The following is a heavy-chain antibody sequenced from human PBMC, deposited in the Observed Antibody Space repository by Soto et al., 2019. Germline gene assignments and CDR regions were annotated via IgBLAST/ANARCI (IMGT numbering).Heavy chain of an antibody. CDR2: IIPIFGTA. V-gene: IGHV1-69*01. CDR1: GGTFSSYA. J-gene: IGHJ5*02. CDR3: AREYCSGGSCYFGSKTDWFDP. D-gene: IGHD2-15*01. Sequence: QVQLVQSGAEVKKPGSSVKVSCKASGGTFSSYAISWVRQAPGQGLEWMGGIIPIFGTANYAQKFQGRVKITADESTSKAYMELSSLRAEDTAVYYCAREYCSGGSCYFGSKTDWFDPWGQGTLVTVS.